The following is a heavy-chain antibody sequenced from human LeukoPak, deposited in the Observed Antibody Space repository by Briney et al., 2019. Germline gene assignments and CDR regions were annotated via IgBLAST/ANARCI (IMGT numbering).Heavy chain of an antibody. D-gene: IGHD6-13*01. Sequence: ASVKVSCKASGYTFTGYYMHWVRQAPGQGLEWMGWINPNSGGTNYAQKFQGRVTMTRDTSISTAYMELSRLRSDDTAMYYCARDDRGSSSFDYWGQGTLVTVSS. CDR3: ARDDRGSSSFDY. CDR2: INPNSGGT. J-gene: IGHJ4*02. V-gene: IGHV1-2*02. CDR1: GYTFTGYY.